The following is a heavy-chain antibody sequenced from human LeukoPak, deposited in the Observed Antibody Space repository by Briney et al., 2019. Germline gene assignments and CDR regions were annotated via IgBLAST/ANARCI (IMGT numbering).Heavy chain of an antibody. J-gene: IGHJ4*02. Sequence: PSETLSLTCAVYGGSFSGYYWSWIHQPPGKGLEWIGEINHSGSTNYNPSLKSRVTISVDTSKNQFSLELSSVTAADTAVYYCARGVLDYWGQGTLVTVSS. D-gene: IGHD6-6*01. CDR3: ARGVLDY. V-gene: IGHV4-34*01. CDR1: GGSFSGYY. CDR2: INHSGST.